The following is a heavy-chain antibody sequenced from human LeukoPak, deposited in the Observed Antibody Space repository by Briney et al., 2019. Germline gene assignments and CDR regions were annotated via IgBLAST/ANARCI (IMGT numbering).Heavy chain of an antibody. Sequence: GGSLRLSCAASGLTFSSYYMSWVRQAPGKGLEWVSSISSSSTYMFYADSVRGRFTIYRDSAKNSLYLQINRLRAEETAVYYCARVGEQLAFDSWGQGTLVTVSS. V-gene: IGHV3-21*01. CDR1: GLTFSSYY. J-gene: IGHJ4*02. D-gene: IGHD6-13*01. CDR3: ARVGEQLAFDS. CDR2: ISSSSTYM.